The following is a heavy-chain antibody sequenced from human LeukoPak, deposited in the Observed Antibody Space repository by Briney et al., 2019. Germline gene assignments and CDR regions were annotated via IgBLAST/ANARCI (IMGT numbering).Heavy chain of an antibody. CDR2: VSGSGDNT. D-gene: IGHD2/OR15-2a*01. CDR1: GFTFSSYL. V-gene: IGHV3-23*01. J-gene: IGHJ4*02. Sequence: GGSLRLSCAASGFTFSSYLMHWVRQAPGKGLEWVSVVSGSGDNTNYADSVKGRCTISRDNSKNTMFLQTNSLSTEDTAVYYCAKEDPIWPRFDYWGQGTLVTVSS. CDR3: AKEDPIWPRFDY.